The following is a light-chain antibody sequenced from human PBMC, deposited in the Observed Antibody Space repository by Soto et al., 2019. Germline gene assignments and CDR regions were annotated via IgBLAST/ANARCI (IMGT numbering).Light chain of an antibody. Sequence: QSALTQPASVSGSPGQSITISCTGTSSDVGGYNYVSWYQQHPGKAPKLMIYDVSNRPSGVSNRFSDSKSGNKASLTISGLQAEDEADYYCSSYTSSHVVFGGGTKVTVL. CDR2: DVS. CDR3: SSYTSSHVV. CDR1: SSDVGGYNY. J-gene: IGLJ2*01. V-gene: IGLV2-14*01.